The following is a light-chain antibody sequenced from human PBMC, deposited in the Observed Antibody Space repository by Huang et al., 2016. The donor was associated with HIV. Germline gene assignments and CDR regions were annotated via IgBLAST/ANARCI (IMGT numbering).Light chain of an antibody. CDR2: GAS. CDR3: RQYNNWPWT. V-gene: IGKV3-15*01. CDR1: QSVSND. Sequence: EIVMTQSPATLSVSPGERATLSCRASQSVSNDLAWYQQIPGQAPRLLIYGASNRATGIPAGFSGSGSGTEFTLTISNPQSEDFAVYYCRQYNNWPWTFGQGTKVEIK. J-gene: IGKJ1*01.